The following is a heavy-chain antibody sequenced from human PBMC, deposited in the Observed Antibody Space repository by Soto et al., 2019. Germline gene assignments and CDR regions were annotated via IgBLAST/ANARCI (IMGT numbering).Heavy chain of an antibody. J-gene: IGHJ4*02. Sequence: QAQLVESGGGVVQPGRSLRLSCAASGFTFSSYGMHWVRQAPGTGLEWVAVISYDGGIQNYADSVKGRFTISRDNSKNMVLLQMNSLRAEDTAVYYCVSDRGYGHASVPYSWGQGTLVSVSS. CDR3: VSDRGYGHASVPYS. CDR2: ISYDGGIQ. CDR1: GFTFSSYG. D-gene: IGHD5-18*01. V-gene: IGHV3-30*03.